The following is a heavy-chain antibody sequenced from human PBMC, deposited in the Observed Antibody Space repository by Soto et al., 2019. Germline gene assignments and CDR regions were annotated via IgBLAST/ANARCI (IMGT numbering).Heavy chain of an antibody. CDR1: GGSFSGYY. CDR2: INHSGST. D-gene: IGHD6-19*01. CDR3: ASSSTRIAVAGNYFDY. V-gene: IGHV4-34*01. Sequence: SETLSLTCAVYGGSFSGYYWSWIRQPPGKGLEWIGEINHSGSTNYNPSLKSRVTISVDTSKNQFSLKLSSVTAADTAVYYCASSSTRIAVAGNYFDYWGQGTLVTVSS. J-gene: IGHJ4*02.